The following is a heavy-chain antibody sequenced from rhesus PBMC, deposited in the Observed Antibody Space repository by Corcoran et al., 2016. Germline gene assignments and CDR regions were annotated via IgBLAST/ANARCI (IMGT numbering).Heavy chain of an antibody. Sequence: QVQLKESGPGLVKPSETLSLTCAVSGASISSGYGWGWIRQPPGKGLEWILTIYSSTGKTDYDPALKSRDTISKDTSKSQVSLKLSSVTAADTAVYYCARVDGSRYCDYWGQGVLVTVSS. CDR3: ARVDGSRYCDY. D-gene: IGHD4-29*01. CDR2: IYSSTGKT. CDR1: GASISSGYG. J-gene: IGHJ4*01. V-gene: IGHV4S7*01.